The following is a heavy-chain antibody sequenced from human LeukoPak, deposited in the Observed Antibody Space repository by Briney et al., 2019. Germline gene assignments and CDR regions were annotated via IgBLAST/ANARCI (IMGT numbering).Heavy chain of an antibody. J-gene: IGHJ5*02. CDR2: IYYSTTT. CDR3: ASLNKTTAGTNWFNG. D-gene: IGHD6-13*01. V-gene: IGHV4-39*01. CDR1: CDSLCSSIYY. Sequence: PPETLSLTCTVSCDSLCSSIYYWGWPRHPPGKGLEWVGSIYYSTTTYFTASLKTRVTISVDTSKNPFSLKMTSVSAADTAVYYCASLNKTTAGTNWFNGWGQGTLVTVSS.